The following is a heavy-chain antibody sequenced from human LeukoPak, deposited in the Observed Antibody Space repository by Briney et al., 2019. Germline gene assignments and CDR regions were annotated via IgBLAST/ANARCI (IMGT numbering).Heavy chain of an antibody. CDR2: IGGSGGTT. CDR1: GFTFSIYA. D-gene: IGHD5-12*01. Sequence: GGSLRPSCSASGFTFSIYAMNWVRQAPGKGLDWVSSIGGSGGTTYYADSVKGRFTISRDTSKNTLYLQMNSLRAEDTAIYYCAKHQRGGYDSPSHYWGQGTLVTVSS. V-gene: IGHV3-23*01. J-gene: IGHJ4*02. CDR3: AKHQRGGYDSPSHY.